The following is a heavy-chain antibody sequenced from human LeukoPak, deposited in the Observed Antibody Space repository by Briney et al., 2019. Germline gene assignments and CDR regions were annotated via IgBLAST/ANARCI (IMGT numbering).Heavy chain of an antibody. V-gene: IGHV1-2*02. Sequence: ASVKVSCKASGYTFTGYYMHWVRQAPGQGLEWKGWINPNSGGTNYAQRFQGRVTMTRDTSISTAYMELSRLRSDDTAVYYCASVAGIAVAGTPADFDYWGQGTLVTVSS. CDR3: ASVAGIAVAGTPADFDY. D-gene: IGHD6-19*01. J-gene: IGHJ4*02. CDR1: GYTFTGYY. CDR2: INPNSGGT.